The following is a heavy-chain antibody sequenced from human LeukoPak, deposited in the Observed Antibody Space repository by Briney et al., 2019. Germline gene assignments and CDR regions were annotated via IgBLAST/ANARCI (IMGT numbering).Heavy chain of an antibody. V-gene: IGHV4-59*01. CDR3: ARIQHSTTGTEFIDY. Sequence: SETLSLTCTVSGGSISSYYWSWIRQPPGKGLEWIGYIYYSGSTNYNPSLKSRVTISVDTSKNQFSLKLSSVTAADTAVYYCARIQHSTTGTEFIDYWGQGTLVTVSS. CDR1: GGSISSYY. J-gene: IGHJ4*02. D-gene: IGHD1-1*01. CDR2: IYYSGST.